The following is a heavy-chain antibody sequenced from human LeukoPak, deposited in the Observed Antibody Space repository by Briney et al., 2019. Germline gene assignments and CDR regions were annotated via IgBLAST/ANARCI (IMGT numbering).Heavy chain of an antibody. D-gene: IGHD3-10*01. V-gene: IGHV1-3*01. Sequence: ASVKVSCKTSGYDFASYTMHWLRQAPGQSPEWMGSINGDNGNTKYSEKFQGRVTFTRDTSASSAYMELSRLRSEDTAVYYCARSSSGTYHYWGQGTLVTVSS. CDR1: GYDFASYT. J-gene: IGHJ4*02. CDR3: ARSSSGTYHY. CDR2: INGDNGNT.